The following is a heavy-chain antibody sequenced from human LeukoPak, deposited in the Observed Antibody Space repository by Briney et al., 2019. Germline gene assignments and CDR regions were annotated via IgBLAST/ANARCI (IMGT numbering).Heavy chain of an antibody. CDR3: ARDRGYYYDSSGYWYSDYYYYGMDV. CDR1: GGSISSYY. V-gene: IGHV4-4*07. CDR2: IYTSGST. J-gene: IGHJ6*02. Sequence: SETLSLTCTVSGGSISSYYWSWIRQPAGKGLEWIGRIYTSGSTNYSPSLKSRVTMSVDTSKNQFSLKLSSVTAADTAVYYCARDRGYYYDSSGYWYSDYYYYGMDVWGQGTTVTVSS. D-gene: IGHD3-22*01.